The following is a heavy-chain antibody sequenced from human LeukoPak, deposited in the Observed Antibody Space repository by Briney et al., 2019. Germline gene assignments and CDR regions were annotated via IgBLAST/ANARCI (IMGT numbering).Heavy chain of an antibody. CDR2: IWFDGSNY. J-gene: IGHJ5*02. D-gene: IGHD3-10*01. V-gene: IGHV3-33*01. Sequence: PGGSLRLSCVASGFTFSSYVMHWVRQAPGKGLEWVAVIWFDGSNYCYADSVKGRFTISRDSSKNTLYLQMNSLRAEDTAVYYCARDGYGSGSSPNNWFDPWGQGTLVTVSS. CDR1: GFTFSSYV. CDR3: ARDGYGSGSSPNNWFDP.